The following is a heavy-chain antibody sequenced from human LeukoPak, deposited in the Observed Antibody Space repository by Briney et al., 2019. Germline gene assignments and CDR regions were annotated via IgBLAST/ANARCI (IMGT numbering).Heavy chain of an antibody. Sequence: PSETLSLTCAVYGGSFSGYYWSWIRQPPGKGLEWIGEINRSGSTNYNPSLKSRVTISVDTSKNQFSLKLSSVTAADTAVYYCAREEDCTNGVCYFFDYWGQGTLVTVSS. CDR1: GGSFSGYY. V-gene: IGHV4-34*01. J-gene: IGHJ4*02. CDR3: AREEDCTNGVCYFFDY. CDR2: INRSGST. D-gene: IGHD2-8*01.